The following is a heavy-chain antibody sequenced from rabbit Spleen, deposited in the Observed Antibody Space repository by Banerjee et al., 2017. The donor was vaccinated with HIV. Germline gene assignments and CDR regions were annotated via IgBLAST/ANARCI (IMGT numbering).Heavy chain of an antibody. J-gene: IGHJ6*01. V-gene: IGHV1S47*01. D-gene: IGHD1-1*01. CDR2: IDGVFGTK. CDR3: VRGASSSGYYSL. Sequence: QEQLVESGGGLVQPGGSLKLSCKVSGFDLRTYGVSWVRRAPWKGLEWIGYIDGVFGTKYYARCVNGRFTISSHNAQNTLYLQMNSLTAADTATYFCVRGASSSGYYSLWGPGTLVTVS. CDR1: GFDLRTYG.